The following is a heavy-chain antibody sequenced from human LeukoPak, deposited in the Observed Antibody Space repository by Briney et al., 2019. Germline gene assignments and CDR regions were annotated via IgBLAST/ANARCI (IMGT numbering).Heavy chain of an antibody. CDR1: GFTFTNYA. CDR3: AKDYGDAFDY. J-gene: IGHJ4*02. V-gene: IGHV3-23*01. Sequence: PGGSLRLSCAASGFTFTNYAMNWVRQTPRKGLEWVSTISGNAVNTYYADSVKGRFTISRDNSMDTLYLQMSSLRAEDTAIYYCAKDYGDAFDYWGQGTLVTVSS. CDR2: ISGNAVNT. D-gene: IGHD4-17*01.